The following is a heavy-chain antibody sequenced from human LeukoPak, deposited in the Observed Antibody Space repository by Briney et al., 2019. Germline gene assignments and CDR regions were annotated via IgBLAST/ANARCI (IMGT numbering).Heavy chain of an antibody. V-gene: IGHV4-59*01. CDR2: IYYSGST. Sequence: NPSETLSLTCTVSGGSISSYYWSWIRQPPGKGLEWIGYIYYSGSTNYNPSLKSRVTISVDTSKNQFSLKLSSVTAADTAVCYCARVSHTKGNAFDIWGQGTMVTVSS. CDR1: GGSISSYY. J-gene: IGHJ3*02. D-gene: IGHD1-1*01. CDR3: ARVSHTKGNAFDI.